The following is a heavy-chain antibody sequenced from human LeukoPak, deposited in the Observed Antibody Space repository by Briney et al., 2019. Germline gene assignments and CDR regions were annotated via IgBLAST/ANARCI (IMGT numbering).Heavy chain of an antibody. V-gene: IGHV3-33*01. D-gene: IGHD1-26*01. J-gene: IGHJ4*02. CDR2: IWYDGSQK. CDR3: ARADSGSNFLDY. CDR1: GFNFSSRG. Sequence: GGSLRLSCAASGFNFSSRGIHWVRQAPGKGLEWVTVIWYDGSQKYYADSVKGRFTISRDNSKNTVNVQMNNLRAEDTAVYYCARADSGSNFLDYWGQGTLVTVSS.